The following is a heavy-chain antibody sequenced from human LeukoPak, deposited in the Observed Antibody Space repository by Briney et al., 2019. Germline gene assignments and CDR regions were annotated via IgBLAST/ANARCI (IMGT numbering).Heavy chain of an antibody. CDR1: GGTFSSYA. V-gene: IGHV1-69*05. J-gene: IGHJ4*02. CDR2: IIPIFGTA. D-gene: IGHD3-10*01. CDR3: AGGPPSWYFDY. Sequence: ASVKVSCKASGGTFSSYAISLVRQAPGQGLEWMGRIIPIFGTANYAQKFQGRVTITTDESTSTAYMELSSLRSEDTAVYYCAGGPPSWYFDYWGQGTLVTVSS.